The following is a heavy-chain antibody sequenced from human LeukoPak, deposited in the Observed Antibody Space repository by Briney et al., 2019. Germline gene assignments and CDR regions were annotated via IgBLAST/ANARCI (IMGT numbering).Heavy chain of an antibody. J-gene: IGHJ3*02. V-gene: IGHV3-7*01. CDR1: GFTFSSYW. CDR2: IKQDGSEK. CDR3: ARIVGQVTMIVVADAFDI. Sequence: GGSLRLSCAASGFTFSSYWMSWVRQAPGKGREWVANIKQDGSEKYYVDSVKGRFTISRDNAKNSLYLQMNSLRAEDTAVYYCARIVGQVTMIVVADAFDIWGQGTMVTVSS. D-gene: IGHD3-22*01.